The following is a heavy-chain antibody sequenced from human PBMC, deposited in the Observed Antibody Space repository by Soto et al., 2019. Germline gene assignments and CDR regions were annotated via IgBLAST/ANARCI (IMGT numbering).Heavy chain of an antibody. D-gene: IGHD3-3*01. J-gene: IGHJ4*02. CDR2: ISYDGSNK. Sequence: QVQLVESGGGVVQPGRSLRLSCAASGFTFSRYGMHWVRQAPGKGLEWVAVISYDGSNKYYADSVKGRFTISRDNSKNTLYLQMNSLRAEDTAVYYCAKGNRLFGVVIPIDYWGQGTLVTVSS. V-gene: IGHV3-30*18. CDR3: AKGNRLFGVVIPIDY. CDR1: GFTFSRYG.